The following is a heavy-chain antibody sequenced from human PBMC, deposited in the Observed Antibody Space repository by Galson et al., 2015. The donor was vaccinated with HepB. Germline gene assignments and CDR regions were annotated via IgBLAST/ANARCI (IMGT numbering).Heavy chain of an antibody. CDR2: SRNKAYSYTT. CDR3: ASPPHPGMSPSDAFDI. Sequence: SLRLSCAASGFTFSDHYMDWVRQAPGKGLEWVARSRNKAYSYTTEYAASVKGRFIISRDDSKNSLYLQMDSLKTEDTAVYYCASPPHPGMSPSDAFDIWGQGTMVTVSS. V-gene: IGHV3-72*01. J-gene: IGHJ3*02. CDR1: GFTFSDHY. D-gene: IGHD5/OR15-5a*01.